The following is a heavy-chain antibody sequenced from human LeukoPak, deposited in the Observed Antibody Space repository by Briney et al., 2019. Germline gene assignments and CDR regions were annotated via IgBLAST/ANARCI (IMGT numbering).Heavy chain of an antibody. CDR2: IKQDGSEK. D-gene: IGHD3-22*01. CDR3: ARGQYYYDSSGHFYFDY. Sequence: GGSLRLSCAASGFTFSVFWMSWVRQAPGKGLEWVANIKQDGSEKYYVDFVRGRFTISRDNAQNSLYLQMNSLSAEDTAVYYCARGQYYYDSSGHFYFDYWGQGTLVTVSS. J-gene: IGHJ4*02. CDR1: GFTFSVFW. V-gene: IGHV3-7*01.